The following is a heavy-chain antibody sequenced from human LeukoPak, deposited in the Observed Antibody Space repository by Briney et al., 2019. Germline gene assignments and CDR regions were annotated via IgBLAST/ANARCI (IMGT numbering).Heavy chain of an antibody. Sequence: SETLSLTCTVSGSSISSSSYYWGWIRQPPGKGLEWIGSIYYSGSTYYNPSLKSRVTISVDTSKNQFSLKLSSVTAADTAVYYCARPLGTAYYFDYCGQGTLVTVSS. CDR3: ARPLGTAYYFDY. J-gene: IGHJ4*02. CDR2: IYYSGST. CDR1: GSSISSSSYY. V-gene: IGHV4-39*01.